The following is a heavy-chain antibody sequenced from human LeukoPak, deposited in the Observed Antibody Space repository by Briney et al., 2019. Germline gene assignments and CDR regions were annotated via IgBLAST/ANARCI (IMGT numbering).Heavy chain of an antibody. Sequence: SETLSLTCAVYGGSFSGYYWSWIRQPPGKGLEWIGEINHSGSTNYNPSLKSRVTISVDTSKNHFSLKLSSVTAADTAVYYCARGLLYYYERRGYYYWGQGTLVTVSS. D-gene: IGHD3-22*01. CDR1: GGSFSGYY. V-gene: IGHV4-34*01. J-gene: IGHJ4*02. CDR2: INHSGST. CDR3: ARGLLYYYERRGYYY.